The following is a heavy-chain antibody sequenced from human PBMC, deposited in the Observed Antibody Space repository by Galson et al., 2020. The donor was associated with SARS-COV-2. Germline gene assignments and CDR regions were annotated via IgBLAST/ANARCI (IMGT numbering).Heavy chain of an antibody. Sequence: SGPTLVKPPQPLTLTCTFSRFPLSTSGMCVTWIRQPPGKALEWLPLIDWDDAKYYSTSLKTKLTISKDTSKNQVVLTMTNMDPVDTATYYWARIDRVGAGLDYWGQGTLVTVSS. D-gene: IGHD3-22*01. CDR3: ARIDRVGAGLDY. J-gene: IGHJ4*02. CDR1: RFPLSTSGMC. CDR2: IDWDDAK. V-gene: IGHV2-70*01.